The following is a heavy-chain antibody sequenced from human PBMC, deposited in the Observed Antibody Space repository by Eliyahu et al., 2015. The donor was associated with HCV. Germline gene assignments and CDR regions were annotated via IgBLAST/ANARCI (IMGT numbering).Heavy chain of an antibody. CDR3: ASGGGGIAVAGTGGWFDP. V-gene: IGHV4-59*01. Sequence: QVRLQESGPGLVKPSXTLSLTCPVXGGSXPTYXWSWIRQPPGKGLEXIGYIHYSGSPNYNPSLKSRVTISVDTSKNQFSLNLTSVTAADTAVYYCASGGGGIAVAGTGGWFDPWGQGTLVTVSS. CDR2: IHYSGSP. J-gene: IGHJ5*02. D-gene: IGHD6-19*01. CDR1: GGSXPTYX.